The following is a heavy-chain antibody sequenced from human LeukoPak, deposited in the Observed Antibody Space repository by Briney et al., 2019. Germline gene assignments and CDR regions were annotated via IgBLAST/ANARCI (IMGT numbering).Heavy chain of an antibody. CDR3: ARADYDFWSGYYHGMDV. CDR2: IYYSGST. D-gene: IGHD3-3*01. J-gene: IGHJ6*02. Sequence: PSETLSLTCTVSGGSISSYYWSWLRQPPGKGLEWIGYIYYSGSTYYNPSLKSRVTISVDTSKNQFSLKLSSVTAADTAVYYCARADYDFWSGYYHGMDVWGQGTTVTVSS. CDR1: GGSISSYY. V-gene: IGHV4-59*06.